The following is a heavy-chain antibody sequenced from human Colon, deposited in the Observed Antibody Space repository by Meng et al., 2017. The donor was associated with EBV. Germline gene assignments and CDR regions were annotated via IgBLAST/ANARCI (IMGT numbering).Heavy chain of an antibody. CDR1: GGSLSGYY. D-gene: IGHD1-26*01. Sequence: VPLQRGAPVLLKPSNTLFRTCAVYGGSLSGYYWSWIRQPPENGLEWIGEINHSGSTNYNPSLKSRVTISVDTSKKQFSLKLSSVTAADTAVYYCARGPGGSYYLYYFDYWGQGTLVTVSS. J-gene: IGHJ4*02. V-gene: IGHV4-34*01. CDR3: ARGPGGSYYLYYFDY. CDR2: INHSGST.